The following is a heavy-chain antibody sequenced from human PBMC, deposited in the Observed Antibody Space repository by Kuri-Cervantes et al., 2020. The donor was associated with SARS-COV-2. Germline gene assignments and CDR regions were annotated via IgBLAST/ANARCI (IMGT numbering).Heavy chain of an antibody. V-gene: IGHV2-70*11. CDR3: VRIRAATVVSDY. CDR1: GFPLTTSGMC. D-gene: IGHD2-2*01. CDR2: IVSDDDK. Sequence: SGPTLVIPTQTRTLTCNFSGFPLTTSGMCVAWIRQPPGKDFEWHARIVSDDDKYYNTSLNTRLSIPKDTSKDQIVLAMTNMDPVDTATYYCVRIRAATVVSDYWGQGTLVTVSS. J-gene: IGHJ4*02.